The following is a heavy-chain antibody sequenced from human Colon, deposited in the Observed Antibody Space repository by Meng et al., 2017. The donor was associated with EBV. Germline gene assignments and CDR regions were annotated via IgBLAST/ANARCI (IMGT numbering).Heavy chain of an antibody. V-gene: IGHV4-39*01. Sequence: LPLQESGPGLVKPSETLSLTCTVSGGSISSSHYYWGWVRQPPGKGLQWIGTIYHSGSTSYNPSLQSRVTMFVDTSKNQFSLMVTSVTATDTAVYYCARRRGGSGRDCWGQGTLVTVSS. D-gene: IGHD3-10*01. CDR1: GGSISSSHYY. CDR2: IYHSGST. J-gene: IGHJ4*02. CDR3: ARRRGGSGRDC.